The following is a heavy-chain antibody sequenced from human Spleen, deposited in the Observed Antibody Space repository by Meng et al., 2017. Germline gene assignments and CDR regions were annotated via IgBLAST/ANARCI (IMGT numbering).Heavy chain of an antibody. D-gene: IGHD1-26*01. V-gene: IGHV3-21*01. Sequence: VQLVESGGGVVQPGRSLRLSCAASPFTFSSYSMNWVRQAPGKGLEWVSSISSSSSYIYYADSVKGRFTMSRDNAKNTLYLQMNSLRAEDTAVYYCAAAWELLPPGYWGQGTLVTVSS. CDR2: ISSSSSYI. J-gene: IGHJ4*02. CDR3: AAAWELLPPGY. CDR1: PFTFSSYS.